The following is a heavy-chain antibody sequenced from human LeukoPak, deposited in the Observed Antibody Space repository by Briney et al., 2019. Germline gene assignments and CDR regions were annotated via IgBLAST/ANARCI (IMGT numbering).Heavy chain of an antibody. Sequence: GGSLRLSCAASGFTFSDYAMSWVRQAPGKGLEWVSGISGSGSSTYYADSVTGRFTISRDNSKNTLHLQMNGLRAEDTAVYYCAARDITMIREGDYWGQGTLATVSS. J-gene: IGHJ4*02. CDR1: GFTFSDYA. CDR2: ISGSGSST. V-gene: IGHV3-23*01. D-gene: IGHD3-10*01. CDR3: AARDITMIREGDY.